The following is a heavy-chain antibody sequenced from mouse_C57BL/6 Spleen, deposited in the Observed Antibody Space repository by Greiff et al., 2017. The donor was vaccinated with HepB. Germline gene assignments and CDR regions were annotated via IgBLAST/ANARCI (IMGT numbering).Heavy chain of an antibody. J-gene: IGHJ2*01. V-gene: IGHV1-55*01. D-gene: IGHD1-1*01. CDR3: ARVYYYGSSLHFDY. CDR1: GYTFTSYW. Sequence: QVQLQQPGAELVKPGASVKMSCKASGYTFTSYWITWVKQRPGQGLEWIGDIYPGSGSTNYNEKFKSKATLTVDTSSSTAYMQLSSLTSEDSAVYYCARVYYYGSSLHFDYWGQGTTLTVSS. CDR2: IYPGSGST.